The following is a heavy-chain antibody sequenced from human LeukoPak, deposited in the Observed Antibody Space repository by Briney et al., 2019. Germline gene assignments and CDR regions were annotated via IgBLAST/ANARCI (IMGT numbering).Heavy chain of an antibody. CDR1: GFSIRTYG. V-gene: IGHV3-30*18. D-gene: IGHD6-19*01. CDR3: AKDESGNGWYGEFDY. J-gene: IGHJ4*02. Sequence: PGTSLRLSRATSGFSIRTYGLHWGRQAPGKGLEWVADILFDGSNQNYADSVKGRFTISRDNSKNTLYLQMNSLRPEDTAVYYCAKDESGNGWYGEFDYWGQGTLVIV. CDR2: ILFDGSNQ.